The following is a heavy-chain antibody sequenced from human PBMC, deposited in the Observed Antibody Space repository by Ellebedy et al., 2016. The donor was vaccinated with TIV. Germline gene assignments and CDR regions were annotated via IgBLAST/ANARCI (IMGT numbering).Heavy chain of an antibody. D-gene: IGHD6-13*01. J-gene: IGHJ4*01. V-gene: IGHV3-7*01. CDR2: IKQDGSEK. Sequence: GESLKISCAASGFTFSSYWMSWVRQAPGKGLEWVANIKQDGSEKYYVDSVKGRFTISRDNAKNSLYLQMNSLRAEDTAVYYCARARYSNTPFDYWGQGTLVTVSS. CDR3: ARARYSNTPFDY. CDR1: GFTFSSYW.